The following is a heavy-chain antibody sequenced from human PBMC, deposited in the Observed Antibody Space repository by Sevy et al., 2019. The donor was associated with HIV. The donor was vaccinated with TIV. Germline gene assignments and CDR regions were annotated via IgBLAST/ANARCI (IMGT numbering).Heavy chain of an antibody. D-gene: IGHD3-22*01. CDR2: ITSYSDYI. J-gene: IGHJ4*02. V-gene: IGHV3-21*01. Sequence: GGSLRLSCEASGFTFTSYTMNWVRQAPGRGLEWVSSITSYSDYIYYSDAVKGPFTISRDNAKNSLYLQMNSLRDEDSAVYYCARDKTKERWYDNSGFGVWGQGKLVTVSS. CDR3: ARDKTKERWYDNSGFGV. CDR1: GFTFTSYT.